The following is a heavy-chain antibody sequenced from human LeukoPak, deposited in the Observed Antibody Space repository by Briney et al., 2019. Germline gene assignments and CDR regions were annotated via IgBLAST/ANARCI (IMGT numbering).Heavy chain of an antibody. CDR1: GFTLSNYG. Sequence: PGGSLRLSCAASGFTLSNYGMHWVRRAPGKGLEWVAVIWFDGSNKYYADSVKGRFTISRDNSKNTVHLQMDSLRAEDTAVYYCAREVSITSTVTNNWFDPWGQGTLVTVSS. V-gene: IGHV3-33*01. CDR2: IWFDGSNK. J-gene: IGHJ5*02. CDR3: AREVSITSTVTNNWFDP. D-gene: IGHD4-17*01.